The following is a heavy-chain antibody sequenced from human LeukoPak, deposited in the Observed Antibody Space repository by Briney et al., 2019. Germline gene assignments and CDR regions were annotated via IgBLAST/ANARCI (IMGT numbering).Heavy chain of an antibody. CDR3: AKDLRVGATDCYFDY. Sequence: GGSLRLSCAASGFTFSSYAMIWVRQAPGKGLEWVSAISGSGGSTYYADSVKGRFTISRDNSKNTLYLQMNSQRAEDTAVYYCAKDLRVGATDCYFDYWGQGTLVTVSS. D-gene: IGHD1-26*01. CDR2: ISGSGGST. J-gene: IGHJ4*02. CDR1: GFTFSSYA. V-gene: IGHV3-23*01.